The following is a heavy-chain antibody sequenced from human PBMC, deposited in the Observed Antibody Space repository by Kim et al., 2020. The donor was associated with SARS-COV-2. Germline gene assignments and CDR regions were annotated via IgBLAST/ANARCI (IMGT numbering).Heavy chain of an antibody. Sequence: ADSVKGRFTVSRDNSKNTLFLQMNSLRADDTATYYCAKAGEYSYGPYYFDYWGQGTLVTVSS. D-gene: IGHD5-18*01. V-gene: IGHV3-23*01. CDR3: AKAGEYSYGPYYFDY. J-gene: IGHJ4*02.